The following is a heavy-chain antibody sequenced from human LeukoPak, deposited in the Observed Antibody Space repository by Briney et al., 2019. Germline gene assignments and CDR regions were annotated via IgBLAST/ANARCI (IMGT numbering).Heavy chain of an antibody. CDR1: GYTFSSNW. CDR3: ARHLKYSYGAHYFGY. CDR2: IYPGDSDT. Sequence: GESLKISCKGSGYTFSSNWIAWVRQMPGKGLEWTGIIYPGDSDTRYSPSFQGQVTISADKSISTAYLQWSSLKASDTATYYCARHLKYSYGAHYFGYWGQGTLVTVSS. V-gene: IGHV5-51*01. D-gene: IGHD5-18*01. J-gene: IGHJ4*02.